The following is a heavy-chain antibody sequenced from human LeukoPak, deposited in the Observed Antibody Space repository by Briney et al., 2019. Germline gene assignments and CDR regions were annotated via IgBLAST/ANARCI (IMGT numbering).Heavy chain of an antibody. CDR3: ARDAPSDSTTFDY. CDR2: ISSNGGST. J-gene: IGHJ4*02. CDR1: GFTFTSYA. Sequence: GGSLRLSCAASGFTFTSYAMHWVRQAPGKGLEDVSAISSNGGSTYYANSVKGRFTISRDNSKNTLYLQMGSLRAEDMAVYYCARDAPSDSTTFDYWGQGTLVTVSS. V-gene: IGHV3-64*01. D-gene: IGHD1-1*01.